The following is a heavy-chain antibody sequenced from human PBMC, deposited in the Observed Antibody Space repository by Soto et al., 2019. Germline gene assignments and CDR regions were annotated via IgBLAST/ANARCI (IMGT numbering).Heavy chain of an antibody. D-gene: IGHD3-10*02. J-gene: IGHJ4*02. CDR1: GYSFASYG. CDR2: ISGHNGNT. Sequence: GASVKVSCKASGYSFASYGISWVRQAPGQGPEWMGWISGHNGNTNHPQSLQGRVTMTTDTSRNTAYMELRSLRSDDTAVYYCARHRFNYYVDPFFFSFDSGGKETRSTAPS. CDR3: ARHRFNYYVDPFFFSFDS. V-gene: IGHV1-18*04.